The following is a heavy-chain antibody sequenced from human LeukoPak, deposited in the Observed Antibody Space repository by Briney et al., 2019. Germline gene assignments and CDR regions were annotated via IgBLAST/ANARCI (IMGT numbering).Heavy chain of an antibody. Sequence: KPSETLSLTCAVSGYSISSDNYWVWIRQPPGQGLEWTGGIYHSGSTYYNPSLKSRVTMSVDTSKNQFSLKLSSVTAADTAVYYCARVVGNYYDSSGYYLFDYWGQGTLVTVSS. D-gene: IGHD3-22*01. CDR3: ARVVGNYYDSSGYYLFDY. CDR2: IYHSGST. CDR1: GYSISSDNY. J-gene: IGHJ4*02. V-gene: IGHV4-38-2*01.